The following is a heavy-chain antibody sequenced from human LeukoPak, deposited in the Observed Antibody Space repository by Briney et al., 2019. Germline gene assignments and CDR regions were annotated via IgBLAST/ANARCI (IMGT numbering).Heavy chain of an antibody. CDR3: AKDTDSSGWMGFDY. V-gene: IGHV3-9*01. J-gene: IGHJ4*02. CDR2: ISWNSGNI. Sequence: GGSLRLSCAASGFTFDDYAMHWVRQAPGKGLEWVSGISWNSGNIGYADSVKGRFTISRDNAKNSLYLQMNSLRAEDTALYYCAKDTDSSGWMGFDYWGQGTLVTVSS. CDR1: GFTFDDYA. D-gene: IGHD3-22*01.